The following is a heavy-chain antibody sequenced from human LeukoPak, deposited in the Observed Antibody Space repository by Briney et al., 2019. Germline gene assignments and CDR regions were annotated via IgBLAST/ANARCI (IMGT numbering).Heavy chain of an antibody. V-gene: IGHV4-39*07. CDR3: ARVPKYSYGQRTYYFDY. CDR2: IYYSGST. J-gene: IGHJ4*02. D-gene: IGHD5-18*01. CDR1: GGSISSSSYY. Sequence: SETLSLTCTVSGGSISSSSYYWGWIRQPPGKGLEWIGSIYYSGSTYYNPSLKSRVTISVDTSKNRFSLNLSSVTAADTAVYYCARVPKYSYGQRTYYFDYWGQGTLVTVSS.